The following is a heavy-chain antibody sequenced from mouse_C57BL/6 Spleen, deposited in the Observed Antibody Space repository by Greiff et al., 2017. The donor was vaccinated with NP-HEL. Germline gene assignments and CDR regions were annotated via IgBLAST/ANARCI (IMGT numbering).Heavy chain of an antibody. D-gene: IGHD4-1*01. J-gene: IGHJ4*01. CDR1: GFNIKDYY. V-gene: IGHV14-2*01. CDR3: ARLWGENAMDY. CDR2: IDPEDGET. Sequence: VHVKQSGAELVKPGASVKLSCTASGFNIKDYYMHWVKQRTEQGLEWIGRIDPEDGETKYAPKFQGKATITADTSSNTAYLQRSSLTSEDTAVYYCARLWGENAMDYWGQGTSVTVSS.